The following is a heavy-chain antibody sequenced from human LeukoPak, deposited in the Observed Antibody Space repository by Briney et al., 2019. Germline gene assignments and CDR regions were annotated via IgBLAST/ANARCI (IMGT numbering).Heavy chain of an antibody. D-gene: IGHD3-10*01. CDR3: ASVYGSGSYYHDYYYMDV. Sequence: GRSLRLSCTASGFTFSSYGMSWVRQAPGKGLEWVSAISGSGGSTYYADSVKGRFTISRDNSKNTLYLQMNSLRAEDTAVYYCASVYGSGSYYHDYYYMDVWGKGTTVTISS. J-gene: IGHJ6*03. V-gene: IGHV3-23*01. CDR2: ISGSGGST. CDR1: GFTFSSYG.